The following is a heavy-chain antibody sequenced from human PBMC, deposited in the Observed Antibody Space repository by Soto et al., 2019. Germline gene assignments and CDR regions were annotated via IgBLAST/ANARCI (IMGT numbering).Heavy chain of an antibody. V-gene: IGHV3-7*03. CDR2: IKQDGSEK. J-gene: IGHJ4*02. Sequence: LRLSCAASGFTFSSYWMSWVRQAPGKGLEWVANIKQDGSEKYYVDSVKGRFTISRDNAKNSLYLQMNSLRAEDTAVYYCAREYSSSSGQFYFDYWGQGTLVTVSS. D-gene: IGHD6-6*01. CDR3: AREYSSSSGQFYFDY. CDR1: GFTFSSYW.